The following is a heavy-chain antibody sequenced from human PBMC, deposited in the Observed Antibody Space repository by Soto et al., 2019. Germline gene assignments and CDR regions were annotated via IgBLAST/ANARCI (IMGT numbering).Heavy chain of an antibody. CDR3: ERHEDSYYKDNFDY. V-gene: IGHV4-39*01. CDR1: GDSVSTSAHD. CDR2: CYYSWIT. J-gene: IGHJ4*02. Sequence: TLSPTVNASGDSVSTSAHDSGVTRHPPVKGVEWIGRCYYSWITYFNPSLKSRATVSVDTPKNQFSLRLRSWTAAESALYYCERHEDSYYKDNFDYWGKGALVTVYS. D-gene: IGHD3-10*01.